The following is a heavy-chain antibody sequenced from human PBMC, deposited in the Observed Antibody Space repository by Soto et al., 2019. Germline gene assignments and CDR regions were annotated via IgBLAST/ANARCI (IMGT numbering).Heavy chain of an antibody. CDR3: ARVIRKLYCSSTSCYLNSRARYYFDY. CDR1: GYTFTSYD. V-gene: IGHV1-8*01. Sequence: GASVKVSCKASGYTFTSYDINWVRQATGQGLEWMGWMNPNSGNTGYAQKFQGRVTMTRNTSISTAYMELSSLRSEDTAVYYCARVIRKLYCSSTSCYLNSRARYYFDYWGQGTLVTVSS. D-gene: IGHD2-2*01. CDR2: MNPNSGNT. J-gene: IGHJ4*02.